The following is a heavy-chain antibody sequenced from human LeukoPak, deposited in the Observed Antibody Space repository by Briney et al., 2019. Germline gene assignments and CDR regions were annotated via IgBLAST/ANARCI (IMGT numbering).Heavy chain of an antibody. Sequence: GGSLRLSCAASGFTFSSYGMHWVRQAPGKGLEWAAVISDDGSNKYYADSVKGRFTISRDNSKNTLYLQMNSLRAEDTAVYYCAKSLATGWYVNEYWGQGTLVTVSS. CDR3: AKSLATGWYVNEY. V-gene: IGHV3-30*18. CDR2: ISDDGSNK. J-gene: IGHJ4*02. D-gene: IGHD6-19*01. CDR1: GFTFSSYG.